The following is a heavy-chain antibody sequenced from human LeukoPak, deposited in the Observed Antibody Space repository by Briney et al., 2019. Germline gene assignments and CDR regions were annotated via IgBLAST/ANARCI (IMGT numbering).Heavy chain of an antibody. V-gene: IGHV4-59*12. CDR2: VCYSGSIS. J-gene: IGHJ4*01. Sequence: SETLSLTCTVSGASISRYYWSWIRQPPGKGLEWIGYVCYSGSISYYNPSLETRVSMSADTSKNQYFLRLNSVTAADTAVYYCARVDSERWLAYHFYYWGQGSLVTVSS. D-gene: IGHD5-24*01. CDR1: GASISRYY. CDR3: ARVDSERWLAYHFYY.